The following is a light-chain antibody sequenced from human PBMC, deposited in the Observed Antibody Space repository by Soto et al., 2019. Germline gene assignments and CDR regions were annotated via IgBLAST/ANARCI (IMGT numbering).Light chain of an antibody. CDR2: TDD. Sequence: QSVLTQLPSASGTPGQRVTISCSGSGSNIGSHTVNWYQQLPGTAPKLLIYTDDQRPSAVPDRFSGSKSGTSASLAISGLQSEDEADYHCVTWDDSLNGPVFGGGTKVTVL. CDR3: VTWDDSLNGPV. V-gene: IGLV1-44*01. CDR1: GSNIGSHT. J-gene: IGLJ2*01.